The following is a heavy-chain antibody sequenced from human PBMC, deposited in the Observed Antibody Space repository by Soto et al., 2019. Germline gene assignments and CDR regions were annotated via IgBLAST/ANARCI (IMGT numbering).Heavy chain of an antibody. J-gene: IGHJ4*02. CDR2: IKSKTDGGTT. V-gene: IGHV3-15*01. Sequence: PGGSLRLSCAASGFTFSNAWMSWVRQAPGKGLEWVGRIKSKTDGGTTDYAAPVKGRFTISRDDSKNTLYLQMNSLKTEDTAVYYCTTTPWAAYNWNYRIYFDYWGQGTLVTVSS. D-gene: IGHD1-7*01. CDR1: GFTFSNAW. CDR3: TTTPWAAYNWNYRIYFDY.